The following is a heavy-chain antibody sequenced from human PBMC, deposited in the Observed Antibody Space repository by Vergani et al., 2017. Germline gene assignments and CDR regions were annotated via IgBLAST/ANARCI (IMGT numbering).Heavy chain of an antibody. CDR2: IYTSGST. V-gene: IGHV4-61*02. D-gene: IGHD6-13*01. CDR3: ARGGAAAGSSVRYYYYYGMDV. J-gene: IGHJ6*02. CDR1: GGSISSGSYY. Sequence: QVQLQESGPGLVKPSQTLSLTCTVSGGSISSGSYYWSWIRQPAGKGLEWIGRIYTSGSTNYNPSLKSRVTISVDTSKNQFSLKLSSVTAADTAVYYCARGGAAAGSSVRYYYYYGMDVWGQGTTVTVSS.